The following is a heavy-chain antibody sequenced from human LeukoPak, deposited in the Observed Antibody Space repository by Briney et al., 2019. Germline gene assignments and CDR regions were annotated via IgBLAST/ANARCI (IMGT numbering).Heavy chain of an antibody. D-gene: IGHD1-1*01. J-gene: IGHJ3*01. Sequence: SETLSLTCSVSGYSISNGYYWGWIRQPPGKGLEWIASIYHNGNTYYNPSLRRRVTISVDTSKNQFSLRLNSVTAADTALYYCAKVTNGTFNPWGQGTRVTVSS. CDR1: GYSISNGYY. CDR3: AKVTNGTFNP. V-gene: IGHV4-38-2*02. CDR2: IYHNGNT.